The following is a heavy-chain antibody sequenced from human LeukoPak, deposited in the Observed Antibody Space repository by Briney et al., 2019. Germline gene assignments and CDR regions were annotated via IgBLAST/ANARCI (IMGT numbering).Heavy chain of an antibody. Sequence: GGSLRLSCAASGFTFSSYGMHWVRQAPGQGREGVAVIWYDGSNKYYADSVKGRFTISRDNSKNTLYLQMNSLRAEDTAVYYCAKAHYYGSGNYAFDIWGQGTMVTVSS. D-gene: IGHD3-10*01. CDR2: IWYDGSNK. V-gene: IGHV3-33*06. J-gene: IGHJ3*02. CDR1: GFTFSSYG. CDR3: AKAHYYGSGNYAFDI.